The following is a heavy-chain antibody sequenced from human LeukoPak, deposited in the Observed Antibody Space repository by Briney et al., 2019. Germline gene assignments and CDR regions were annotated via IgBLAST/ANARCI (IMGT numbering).Heavy chain of an antibody. J-gene: IGHJ3*02. CDR3: ARDGDSSGYYYEGAFDI. Sequence: GGSLRLSCAASGFTFSSYEMNWVRQAPGKGLEWVSYISRSGRTIYYADSVKGRFTISRDNAKNSLYLQMNSLRAEDTAVYYCARDGDSSGYYYEGAFDIWGQGTMVTVSS. V-gene: IGHV3-48*03. D-gene: IGHD3-22*01. CDR2: ISRSGRTI. CDR1: GFTFSSYE.